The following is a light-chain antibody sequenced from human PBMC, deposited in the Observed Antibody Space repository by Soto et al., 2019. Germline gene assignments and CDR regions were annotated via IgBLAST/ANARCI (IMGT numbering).Light chain of an antibody. J-gene: IGKJ1*01. CDR1: QSIRSNY. CDR2: GAF. V-gene: IGKV3-20*01. Sequence: EIVLTQFPSTLSVSAGERATVSGRGSQSIRSNYLAWYQQKPGQAPRFLIYGAFSRATGIPDRFSGSGSGTDFTLTISRPEPEDFAVYYCQQYGSSPVTFGQGTKVDIK. CDR3: QQYGSSPVT.